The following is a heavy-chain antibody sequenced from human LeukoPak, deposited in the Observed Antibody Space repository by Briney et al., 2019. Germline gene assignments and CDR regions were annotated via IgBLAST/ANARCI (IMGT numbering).Heavy chain of an antibody. CDR1: GFTFDDYA. CDR3: ARGPPSGSYYRY. D-gene: IGHD1-26*01. CDR2: ISWNSGSI. J-gene: IGHJ4*02. V-gene: IGHV3-9*01. Sequence: GGSLRLSCAASGFTFDDYAMHWVRQAPGKGLEWVSGISWNSGSIGYADSVKGRFTISRDNAKNSLYLQMNSLRAEDTVVYYCARGPPSGSYYRYWGQGTLVTVSS.